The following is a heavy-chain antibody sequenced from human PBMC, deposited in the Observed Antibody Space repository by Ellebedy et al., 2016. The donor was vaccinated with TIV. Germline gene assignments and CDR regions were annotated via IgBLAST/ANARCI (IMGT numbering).Heavy chain of an antibody. D-gene: IGHD2-21*02. CDR1: GFTFSCCA. CDR3: PKGQRVVTAPFDY. Sequence: PGGSLRLSCAASGFTFSCCAMGWVRQAPGKGLEWVSAIRGTVMSTFYADSVKGRFTISKDNSKNTVYLQMNSLRAEDTAVYYCPKGQRVVTAPFDYWGQGTLVTVSS. CDR2: IRGTVMST. J-gene: IGHJ4*02. V-gene: IGHV3-23*01.